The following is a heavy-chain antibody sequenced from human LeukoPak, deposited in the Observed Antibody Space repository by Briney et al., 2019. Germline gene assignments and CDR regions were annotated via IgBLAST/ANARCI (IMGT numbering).Heavy chain of an antibody. Sequence: SETLSLTCTVSGGSISSGGYYWSWIRQHPGKGLEWIGYIYYSGSTYYNPSLKSRVTISVDTSKNQFSLKLSSVTAADTAVYYCARGDQFIAAAGPYYFDYWGQGTLVTVSS. D-gene: IGHD6-13*01. J-gene: IGHJ4*02. CDR3: ARGDQFIAAAGPYYFDY. CDR2: IYYSGST. V-gene: IGHV4-31*03. CDR1: GGSISSGGYY.